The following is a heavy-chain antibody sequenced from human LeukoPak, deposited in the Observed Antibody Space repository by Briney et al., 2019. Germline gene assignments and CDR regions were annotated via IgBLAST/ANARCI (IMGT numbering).Heavy chain of an antibody. V-gene: IGHV3-9*01. CDR1: GFTFNDYA. D-gene: IGHD6-19*01. CDR3: ATNPPGIAVAGNGNFDY. CDR2: ITWNSDTI. J-gene: IGHJ4*02. Sequence: GGSLRLTCAASGFTFNDYAMHWVRQAPGKGLEWISGITWNSDTIVYADSVKGRFTISRDYDKNSLYLQMNSLRTGDTAFYYCATNPPGIAVAGNGNFDYWGQGTLVTVSS.